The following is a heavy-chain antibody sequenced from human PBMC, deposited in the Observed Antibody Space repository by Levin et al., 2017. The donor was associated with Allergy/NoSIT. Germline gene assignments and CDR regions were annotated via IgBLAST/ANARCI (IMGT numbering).Heavy chain of an antibody. J-gene: IGHJ4*02. CDR1: GLNFNIYG. V-gene: IGHV3-30*03. CDR2: ISSGGNDG. CDR3: AARVFDY. Sequence: PGWSLRLSCAVSGLNFNIYGMNWVRQAPGKGLEWVALISSGGNDGFYADSVRGRFTISRDNSKNMLYLQMNSLRPGDTAVYYCAARVFDYWGQGTLVTVSS.